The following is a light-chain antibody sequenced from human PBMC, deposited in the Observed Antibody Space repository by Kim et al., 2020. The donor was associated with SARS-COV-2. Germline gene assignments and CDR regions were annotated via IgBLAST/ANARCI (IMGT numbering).Light chain of an antibody. Sequence: QSVLTQPPSVSAAPGQKVTISCSGSSSNIGNNYVSWYQQLPGTAPKLLIYDNNKRPSGIPDRFSDSKSGTSATLGITGLQTGDEADYYCGTWDSSLSAGREVFGGGTQLNVL. CDR2: DNN. J-gene: IGLJ2*01. CDR3: GTWDSSLSAGREV. V-gene: IGLV1-51*01. CDR1: SSNIGNNY.